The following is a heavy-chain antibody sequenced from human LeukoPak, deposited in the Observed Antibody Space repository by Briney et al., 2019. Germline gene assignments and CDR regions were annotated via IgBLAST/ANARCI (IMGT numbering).Heavy chain of an antibody. J-gene: IGHJ5*01. V-gene: IGHV3-21*01. Sequence: GGSLRLSCAASGFTLSTYTMNWVRQAPGKGLEWVSSITSSSSHMYHADSVKGRFTISRDNAENSLHLQMNSLRAEDTAIYYCARSVGLDSWGQGTLVTVSS. CDR1: GFTLSTYT. D-gene: IGHD1-26*01. CDR3: ARSVGLDS. CDR2: ITSSSSHM.